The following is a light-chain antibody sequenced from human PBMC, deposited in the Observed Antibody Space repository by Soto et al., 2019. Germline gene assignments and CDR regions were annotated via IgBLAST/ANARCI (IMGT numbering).Light chain of an antibody. Sequence: QSVLTQPASVSGSPGQSITISCTGTSCDVGGYNYVAWYQQHPGKAPKLMIYEVSNRPSGVSNRFSGSKSGNTASLTISGLQAEAEADYYCSSYTRSSTLVFGGGTELTVL. J-gene: IGLJ3*02. V-gene: IGLV2-14*01. CDR2: EVS. CDR1: SCDVGGYNY. CDR3: SSYTRSSTLV.